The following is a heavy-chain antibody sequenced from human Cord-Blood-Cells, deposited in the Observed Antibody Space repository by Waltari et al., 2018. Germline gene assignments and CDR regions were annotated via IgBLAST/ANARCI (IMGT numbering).Heavy chain of an antibody. V-gene: IGHV4-38-2*02. CDR1: GYSISSGYY. CDR3: ARNSGSYELYY. CDR2: IYHSGST. D-gene: IGHD1-26*01. Sequence: QVQLQESGPGLVKPSETLSLTCTVSGYSISSGYYWGWIRQPPGKGLEWIGSIYHSGSTYENPSLKSRVTISVDTSKNQFSLRLSSVTAADTAVYYCARNSGSYELYYWGQGTLVTVSS. J-gene: IGHJ4*02.